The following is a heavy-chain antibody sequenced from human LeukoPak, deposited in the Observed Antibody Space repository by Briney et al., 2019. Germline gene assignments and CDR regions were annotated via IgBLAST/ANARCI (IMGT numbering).Heavy chain of an antibody. D-gene: IGHD3-10*01. CDR2: INYSGRT. CDR3: VRGDYYGSGTYGHFEY. CDR1: GGSISSGNYY. Sequence: SQTLSLTCTVSGGSISSGNYYWSWIRQSPGKGLEWIGYINYSGRTYYDPSLKCRITMSRDTSKNQFSLRLTSVTAADTAVYFCVRGDYYGSGTYGHFEYWGQGTLVTVSS. V-gene: IGHV4-30-4*01. J-gene: IGHJ4*02.